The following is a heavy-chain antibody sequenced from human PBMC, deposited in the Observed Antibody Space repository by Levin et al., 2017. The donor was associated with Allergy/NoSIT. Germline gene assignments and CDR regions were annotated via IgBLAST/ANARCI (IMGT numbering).Heavy chain of an antibody. CDR2: IYPGDSDT. CDR1: GYSFTSYW. CDR3: ARSRGGYYETAGYYYGMDV. J-gene: IGHJ6*02. V-gene: IGHV5-51*01. D-gene: IGHD3-3*01. Sequence: GGSLRLSCKGSGYSFTSYWIGWVRQMPGKGLEWMGIIYPGDSDTRYSPSFQGQVTISADKSISTAYLQWSSLKASDTAMYYCARSRGGYYETAGYYYGMDVWGQGTTVTVSS.